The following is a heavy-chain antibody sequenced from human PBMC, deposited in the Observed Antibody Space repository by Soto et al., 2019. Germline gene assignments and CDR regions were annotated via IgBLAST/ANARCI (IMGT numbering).Heavy chain of an antibody. CDR3: ARVERGTATTVVDAFDI. D-gene: IGHD1-1*01. Sequence: QVQLQQWGAGLLKPSETLSLTCAVYGGFVSSGSYYWSWIRQPPGKGLGWIGEMSHSGGTHFNPSLKSPVTISVDTSKYQFSLKMSSVTAADTALYYCARVERGTATTVVDAFDIWSPGTMVTVSS. CDR2: MSHSGGT. CDR1: GGFVSSGSYY. V-gene: IGHV4-34*01. J-gene: IGHJ3*02.